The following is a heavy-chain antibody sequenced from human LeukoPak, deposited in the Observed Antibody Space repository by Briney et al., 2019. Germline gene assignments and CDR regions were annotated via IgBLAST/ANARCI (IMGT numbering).Heavy chain of an antibody. V-gene: IGHV1-69*13. CDR2: IIPIFGTA. CDR1: GVTFSSYA. J-gene: IGHJ3*02. D-gene: IGHD3-22*01. Sequence: SVKVSCKVSGVTFSSYAISWVRQAPGQGLEWMGGIIPIFGTANYAQKFQGRVTITADESTSTAYMELSSLRSEDTAVYYCARASSGYYDDAFDIWGQGTMVTVSS. CDR3: ARASSGYYDDAFDI.